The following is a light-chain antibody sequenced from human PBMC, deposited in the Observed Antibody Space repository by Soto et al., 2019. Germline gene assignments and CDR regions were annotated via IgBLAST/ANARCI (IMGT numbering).Light chain of an antibody. J-gene: IGKJ5*01. CDR3: QQYGTSEII. Sequence: IVLTQSQCTVSLSPGERATLSCRASQSLSNSFIAWYQQKPGQAPRLLIYDTSSRATGIPDRFSGSGSGTDFTLTISRLEPEDFSVFYCQQYGTSEIIFCQGTR. V-gene: IGKV3-20*01. CDR2: DTS. CDR1: QSLSNSF.